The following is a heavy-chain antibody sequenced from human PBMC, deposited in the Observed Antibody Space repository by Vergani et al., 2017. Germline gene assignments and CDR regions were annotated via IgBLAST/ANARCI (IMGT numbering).Heavy chain of an antibody. Sequence: VQLVESGGGLVKPGGSLRLSCAASGFTFSSYGMHWVRQAPGKGLEWVAVISYDGSNKYYADSVKGRFTISRDNSKNTLYLQMNSLRAEDTAVYYCAKDRSRYSYGYIFDYWGQGTLVTVSS. J-gene: IGHJ4*02. V-gene: IGHV3-30*18. D-gene: IGHD5-18*01. CDR1: GFTFSSYG. CDR3: AKDRSRYSYGYIFDY. CDR2: ISYDGSNK.